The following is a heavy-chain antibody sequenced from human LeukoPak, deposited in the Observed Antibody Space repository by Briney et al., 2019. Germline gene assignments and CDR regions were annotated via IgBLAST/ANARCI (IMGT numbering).Heavy chain of an antibody. D-gene: IGHD1-26*01. J-gene: IGHJ4*02. CDR1: GFTFSSYA. CDR2: ISSNGGST. V-gene: IGHV3-64*01. Sequence: GGSLRLSCAASGFTFSSYAMHWVRQAPGKGLEYVSAISSNGGSTYYANSVKGRFTISRDNSKNALYLQMGSLRAEDMAVYNCARGRHIVGAPVPFDYWGQGTLVTVSS. CDR3: ARGRHIVGAPVPFDY.